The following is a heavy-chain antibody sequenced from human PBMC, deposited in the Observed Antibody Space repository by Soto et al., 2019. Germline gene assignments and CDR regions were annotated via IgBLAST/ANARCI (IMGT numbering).Heavy chain of an antibody. CDR2: TGSGTGPG. J-gene: IGHJ4*02. Sequence: QVQLVQSGPEVKKPGSSVKVSCKASGGSLSTNPISWVRQAPGQGLEWMGGTGSGTGPGNHAQKFQGRLTVTADKSTSTVYMEMTNLSSEDTAVYYWARRDSGGFYRFFDSWGQGTLVTVSS. CDR3: ARRDSGGFYRFFDS. V-gene: IGHV1-69*06. CDR1: GGSLSTNP. D-gene: IGHD2-15*01.